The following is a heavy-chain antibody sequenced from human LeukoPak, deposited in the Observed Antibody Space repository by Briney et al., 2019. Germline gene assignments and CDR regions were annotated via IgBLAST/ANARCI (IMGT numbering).Heavy chain of an antibody. CDR1: GFTFSSYA. V-gene: IGHV3-23*01. Sequence: GGSLRLSCAASGASGFTFSSYAVTWVRQALGKGLEWVSSVSGSGHSTYYADSVKGRFTISRDNSKNTLYLQMNSLRAEDTAVYYCAKYYYDFWSGYPYYFDYWGQGTLVTVSS. D-gene: IGHD3-3*01. CDR2: VSGSGHST. J-gene: IGHJ4*02. CDR3: AKYYYDFWSGYPYYFDY.